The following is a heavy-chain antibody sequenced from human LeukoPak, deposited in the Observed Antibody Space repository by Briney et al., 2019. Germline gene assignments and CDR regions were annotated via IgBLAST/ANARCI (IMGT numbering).Heavy chain of an antibody. Sequence: PGGSLRLSCAASGFTFSSYGMHWVRQAPGKGLEWVAFIWYDGSNKYYGDSVKGRFTISRDNSENTLYLQMYSLRAEDTALYYCVKDYNYYGSGTSPLYYYFHMDVWGKGTTVTVSS. J-gene: IGHJ6*03. CDR2: IWYDGSNK. D-gene: IGHD3-10*01. CDR3: VKDYNYYGSGTSPLYYYFHMDV. V-gene: IGHV3-30*02. CDR1: GFTFSSYG.